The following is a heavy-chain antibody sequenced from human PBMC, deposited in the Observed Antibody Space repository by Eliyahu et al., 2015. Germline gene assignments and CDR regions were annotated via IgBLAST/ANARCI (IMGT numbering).Heavy chain of an antibody. Sequence: QITLKESGPTLVKPTQTLMVTCTFSGFSLSTSGVGVGWVRQPPGKALEWLAFHYWDEDNRFNPSLKSRVTLSKDTSKNLVVLMMTNMDPVDTATYYCAHRRGGYNWNHGDFDYWGQGAPVTVSS. CDR2: HYWDEDN. J-gene: IGHJ4*02. D-gene: IGHD1-14*01. CDR1: GFSLSTSGVG. CDR3: AHRRGGYNWNHGDFDY. V-gene: IGHV2-5*02.